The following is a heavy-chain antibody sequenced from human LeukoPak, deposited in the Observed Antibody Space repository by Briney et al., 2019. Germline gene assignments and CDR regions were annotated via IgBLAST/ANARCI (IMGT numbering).Heavy chain of an antibody. V-gene: IGHV3-7*01. Sequence: GGSLRLSCTVSGLTFSSYWMNWVRQAPGKGLEWVANIKQDGREKYYVESVKGRFTISRDNAKNSLYLQMNSLRAEDTALYYCASSWFGEVPHPNYWGQGTLVTVSS. J-gene: IGHJ4*02. CDR2: IKQDGREK. D-gene: IGHD3-10*01. CDR1: GLTFSSYW. CDR3: ASSWFGEVPHPNY.